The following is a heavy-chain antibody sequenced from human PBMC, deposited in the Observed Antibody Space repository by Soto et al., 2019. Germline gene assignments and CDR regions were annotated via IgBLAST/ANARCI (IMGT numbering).Heavy chain of an antibody. CDR3: AKDLRAELSSGSYYPFDY. CDR1: GFTFSSYA. V-gene: IGHV3-23*01. D-gene: IGHD1-26*01. Sequence: PGGSLRLSCAASGFTFSSYAMSWVRQAPGKGLEWVSAISGSGGSTYYADSVKGRFTISRDNSKNTLYLQMNSLRAEDTAVYYCAKDLRAELSSGSYYPFDYWGQGTLVTVSS. J-gene: IGHJ4*02. CDR2: ISGSGGST.